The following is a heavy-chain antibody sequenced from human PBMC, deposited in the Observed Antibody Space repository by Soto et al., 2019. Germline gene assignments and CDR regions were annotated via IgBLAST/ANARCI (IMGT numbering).Heavy chain of an antibody. Sequence: EVQLVESGGGLVQPGGSLRLSCAASGFTVSNNYMSWVRQAPGKGLEYVSVIYSGGGTYYADSVKGRFTISRDNSKNTLYLKMNSRGAEDTAVYYCARAPTGSDAADYFDPWGQGTLVTVSS. CDR3: ARAPTGSDAADYFDP. CDR1: GFTVSNNY. V-gene: IGHV3-66*01. CDR2: IYSGGGT. D-gene: IGHD3-10*01. J-gene: IGHJ5*02.